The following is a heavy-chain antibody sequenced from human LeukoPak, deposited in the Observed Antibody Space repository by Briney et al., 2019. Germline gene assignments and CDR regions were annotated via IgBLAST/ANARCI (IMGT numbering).Heavy chain of an antibody. CDR2: TSSSDSGT. V-gene: IGHV3-21*01. CDR3: ARKNGLDY. Sequence: GGSLRLSCVASGFPLSSFAMSWVRQTPERGLEWVSATSSSDSGTYHADSVKGRFTISRDNAKNLLYLQMNSLRAEDTAVYYCARKNGLDYWGQGTLVTVSS. CDR1: GFPLSSFA. J-gene: IGHJ4*02.